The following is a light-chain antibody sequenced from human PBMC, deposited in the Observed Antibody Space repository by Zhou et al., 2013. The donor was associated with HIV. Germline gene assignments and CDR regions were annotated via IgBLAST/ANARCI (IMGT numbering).Light chain of an antibody. J-gene: IGKJ4*01. V-gene: IGKV1-5*03. Sequence: DIQMTQSPSTLSASVGDRVIITCRASQIISPWLAWYQQKPGKVPKLLISKTSNLESGVPSRFSGSGSGTEFTLTISSLQPDDFATYSCQQFYTLPLTFGG. CDR2: KTS. CDR1: QIISPW. CDR3: QQFYTLPLT.